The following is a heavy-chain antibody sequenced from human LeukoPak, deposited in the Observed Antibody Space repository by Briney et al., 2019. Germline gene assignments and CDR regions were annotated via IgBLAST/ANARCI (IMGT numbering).Heavy chain of an antibody. D-gene: IGHD1-26*01. CDR2: IFPSGGEI. CDR1: GFTFSTFA. V-gene: IGHV3-23*01. Sequence: GGSLRLSCAASGFTFSTFAMIWVRQPPGKGLEWVSSIFPSGGEIHYADSVRGRFTISRDNSKSTLSLQMNSLRAEDTAVYYCARDKIVGATHFDHWGQGTLVTVSS. J-gene: IGHJ4*02. CDR3: ARDKIVGATHFDH.